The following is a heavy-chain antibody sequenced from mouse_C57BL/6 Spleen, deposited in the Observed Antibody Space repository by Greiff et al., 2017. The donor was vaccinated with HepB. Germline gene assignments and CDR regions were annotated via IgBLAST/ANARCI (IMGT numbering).Heavy chain of an antibody. J-gene: IGHJ1*03. CDR3: ARHKVVAPYWYFDV. CDR1: GFTFSDYY. D-gene: IGHD1-1*01. CDR2: ISNGGGST. V-gene: IGHV5-12*01. Sequence: EVQRVESGGGLVQPGGSLKLSCAASGFTFSDYYMYWVRQTPEKRLEWVAYISNGGGSTYYPDTVKGRFTISRDNAKNTLYLQMSRLKSEDTAMYYCARHKVVAPYWYFDVWGTGTTVTVSS.